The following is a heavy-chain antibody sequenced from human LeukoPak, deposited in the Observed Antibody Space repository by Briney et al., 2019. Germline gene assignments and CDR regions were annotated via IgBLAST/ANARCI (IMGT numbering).Heavy chain of an antibody. D-gene: IGHD3-9*01. Sequence: PGGSLRLSCEAAGFSISGTHMSWVRQTPGRGLEWVSVIYGGGSSYSADSVRGRFIISRDDSKITVSLQMNNLRLEDTGLYFCARDFVNYLENTGYFPFDLWGQGTRVTVSS. J-gene: IGHJ4*02. CDR2: IYGGGSS. CDR1: GFSISGTH. CDR3: ARDFVNYLENTGYFPFDL. V-gene: IGHV3-66*01.